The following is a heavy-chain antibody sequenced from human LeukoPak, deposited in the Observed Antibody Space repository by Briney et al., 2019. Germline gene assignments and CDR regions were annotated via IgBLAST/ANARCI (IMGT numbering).Heavy chain of an antibody. Sequence: SQTLSLTCTVSGGSISSGGYYWSWIRQHPGKGLEWIGYIYYSGSTNYNPSLKSRVTISVDTSKNQFSLKLSSVTAADTAVYYCARTSYSGYFDYWGQGTLVTVSS. D-gene: IGHD1-26*01. V-gene: IGHV4-31*03. CDR2: IYYSGST. CDR1: GGSISSGGYY. CDR3: ARTSYSGYFDY. J-gene: IGHJ4*02.